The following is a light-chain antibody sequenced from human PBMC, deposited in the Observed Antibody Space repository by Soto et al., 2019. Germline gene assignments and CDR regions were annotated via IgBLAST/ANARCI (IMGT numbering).Light chain of an antibody. Sequence: EIVMTQSPATLSVSPGERTTLSCRASQSVSTILAWYQQKPGQAPRLLIYGASTRATGIPDRFSGSGSGTDFTLTISRLEPEDFAVYYCQQYGSSPWTFGQRTKVDIK. V-gene: IGKV3-20*01. J-gene: IGKJ1*01. CDR1: QSVSTI. CDR2: GAS. CDR3: QQYGSSPWT.